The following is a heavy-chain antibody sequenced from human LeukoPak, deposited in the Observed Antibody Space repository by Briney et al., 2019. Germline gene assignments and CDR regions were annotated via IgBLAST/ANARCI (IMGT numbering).Heavy chain of an antibody. CDR2: INPNSGGT. CDR1: GYTFTGYY. CDR3: ARELRCSGGSCYAEHFQH. D-gene: IGHD2-15*01. Sequence: ASVEVSCKASGYTFTGYYMHWVRQAPGQGLEWMGWINPNSGGTNYAQKFQGRVTMTRDTSISTAYMELSRLRSDDTAVYYCARELRCSGGSCYAEHFQHWGQGTLVTVSS. V-gene: IGHV1-2*02. J-gene: IGHJ1*01.